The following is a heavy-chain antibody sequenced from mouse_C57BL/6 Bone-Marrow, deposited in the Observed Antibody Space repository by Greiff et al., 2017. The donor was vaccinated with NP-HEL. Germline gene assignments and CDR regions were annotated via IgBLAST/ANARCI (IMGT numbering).Heavy chain of an antibody. CDR3: ARAYYYGSFYYFDY. Sequence: EVQLVESGPGLVKPSQSLSLTCSVTGYSITSGYYWNWIRQFPGNKLEWMGYISYDGSNNYNPSLKNRISITRDTSKNQFFLKLNSVTTEDTATYYCARAYYYGSFYYFDYWGQGTTLTVSS. V-gene: IGHV3-6*01. CDR2: ISYDGSN. D-gene: IGHD1-1*01. J-gene: IGHJ2*01. CDR1: GYSITSGYY.